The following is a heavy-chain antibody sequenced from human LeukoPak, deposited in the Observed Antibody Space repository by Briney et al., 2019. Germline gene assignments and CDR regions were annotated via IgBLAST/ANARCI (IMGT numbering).Heavy chain of an antibody. J-gene: IGHJ4*02. V-gene: IGHV3-21*01. D-gene: IGHD3-10*01. CDR2: ISSSSSYI. CDR3: ARSASGYFDY. Sequence: GGCVRLSCAASGFIFNSYNINWARQAPGKGLEWVSSISSSSSYIYYADSVKGRFTISRDNAKNSLYLQMNSLRAEDTAVYYCARSASGYFDYWGQGTLATVSS. CDR1: GFIFNSYN.